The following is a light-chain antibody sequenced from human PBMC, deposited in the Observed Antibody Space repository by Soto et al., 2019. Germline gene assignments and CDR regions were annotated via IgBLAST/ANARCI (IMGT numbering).Light chain of an antibody. Sequence: EIVLTQSPGTLSLSPGERATLSCRASQSVSSSYLAWHQQKPGQAPRLLIYAASSRATGIPDRFSGSGSGTDFTLTISRLEPEDFAVYYCQQYGTSPQGFGPGTKVDIK. CDR3: QQYGTSPQG. CDR1: QSVSSSY. V-gene: IGKV3-20*01. J-gene: IGKJ3*01. CDR2: AAS.